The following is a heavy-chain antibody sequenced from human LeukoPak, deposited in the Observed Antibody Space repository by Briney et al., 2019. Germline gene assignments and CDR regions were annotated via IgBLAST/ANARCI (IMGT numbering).Heavy chain of an antibody. D-gene: IGHD4-17*01. Sequence: GGSLRLSCAASGFIFSNVWMNWVRQVPGKGLEWVGRIKSEDDGGTIDYAPPVQGRFTVSRDDSKNMVYLQMDSLKTEDSAIYYCATGIDYGGGYWGQGTRVIVSS. V-gene: IGHV3-15*07. CDR2: IKSEDDGGTI. CDR3: ATGIDYGGGY. J-gene: IGHJ4*02. CDR1: GFIFSNVW.